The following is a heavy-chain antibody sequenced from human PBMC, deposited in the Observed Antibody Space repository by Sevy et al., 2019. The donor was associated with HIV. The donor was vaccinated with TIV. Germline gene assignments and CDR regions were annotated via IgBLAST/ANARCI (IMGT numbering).Heavy chain of an antibody. Sequence: GGSLRLSCAASGFTFSRYNMNWVRQAPGNGLEWVSSISGSSNYIYYAESLKGRFIISRDNAKNTVYLQMNSLRGDDTAVYYCATGPPDGSYDYFDSWGQGTLVTVSS. D-gene: IGHD1-26*01. V-gene: IGHV3-21*06. CDR1: GFTFSRYN. CDR3: ATGPPDGSYDYFDS. J-gene: IGHJ4*02. CDR2: ISGSSNYI.